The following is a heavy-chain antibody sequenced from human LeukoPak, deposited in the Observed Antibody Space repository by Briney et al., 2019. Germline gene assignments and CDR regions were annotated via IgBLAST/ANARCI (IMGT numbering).Heavy chain of an antibody. D-gene: IGHD6-13*01. CDR3: ARDLPYSSSWYGGLNY. Sequence: PSETLSLTCGVSGGSIDSTNYWSWVRQPPGKGLEWIGEIYHSGSTNYDPSLKSRVTISVDKSKNQFSLKLSSVTAADTAVYYCARDLPYSSSWYGGLNYWGQGTLVTVSS. CDR1: GGSIDSTNY. V-gene: IGHV4-4*02. J-gene: IGHJ4*02. CDR2: IYHSGST.